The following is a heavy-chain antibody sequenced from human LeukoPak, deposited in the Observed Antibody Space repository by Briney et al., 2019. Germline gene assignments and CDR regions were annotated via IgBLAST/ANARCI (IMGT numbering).Heavy chain of an antibody. CDR2: IYPGDSDT. V-gene: IGHV5-51*01. J-gene: IGHJ4*02. Sequence: GGSLKISCKGFGYSFTSYWIGWVRQMPGKGLEWMGIIYPGDSDTRYSPSFQGQVTISADKSISTAYLQWSSLKASDTAIYYCATALYCGGDCYDFDYWGQGTLVTVSS. D-gene: IGHD2-21*02. CDR1: GYSFTSYW. CDR3: ATALYCGGDCYDFDY.